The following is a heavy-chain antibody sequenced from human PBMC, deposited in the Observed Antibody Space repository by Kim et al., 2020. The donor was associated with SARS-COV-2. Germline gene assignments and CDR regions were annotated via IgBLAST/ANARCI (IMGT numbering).Heavy chain of an antibody. J-gene: IGHJ4*02. Sequence: SETLSLTCAVYGGSFSGYYWSWIRQPPGKGLEWIGEINHSGSTNYNPSLKSRVTISVDTYKYQFSLKLSSVTVADTAVYYCARGNCTNGVCYTAFDYWGQGTLVTVSS. CDR2: INHSGST. CDR3: ARGNCTNGVCYTAFDY. D-gene: IGHD2-8*01. V-gene: IGHV4-34*01. CDR1: GGSFSGYY.